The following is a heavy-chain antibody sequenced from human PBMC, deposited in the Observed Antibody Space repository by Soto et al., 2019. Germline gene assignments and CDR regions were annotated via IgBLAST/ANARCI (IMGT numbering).Heavy chain of an antibody. CDR2: IYPGDSDT. Sequence: GESLKISCKGSGYSFTSYWIGWVRQMPGKGLEWMGIIYPGDSDTRYSPSFQGQVTISADKSISTAYLQWSSLKASDTAMYYCARPPNRSGYPGYGMDVWGQGTKVTVSS. V-gene: IGHV5-51*01. CDR3: ARPPNRSGYPGYGMDV. J-gene: IGHJ6*02. D-gene: IGHD3-22*01. CDR1: GYSFTSYW.